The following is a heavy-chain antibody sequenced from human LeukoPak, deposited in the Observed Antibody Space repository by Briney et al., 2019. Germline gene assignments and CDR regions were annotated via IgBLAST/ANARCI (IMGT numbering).Heavy chain of an antibody. CDR3: AKEGMQLLASYFFDY. Sequence: AGGSLRLXCAASGFTFSSYGMQWVRQAPGKGMEWVAVIWYDGSNKYYADSVKGRFTISRDNSKNTLYMKMNRQRAEDTAVYYCAKEGMQLLASYFFDYWSQGTLVTVSS. J-gene: IGHJ4*02. D-gene: IGHD6-19*01. V-gene: IGHV3-33*06. CDR1: GFTFSSYG. CDR2: IWYDGSNK.